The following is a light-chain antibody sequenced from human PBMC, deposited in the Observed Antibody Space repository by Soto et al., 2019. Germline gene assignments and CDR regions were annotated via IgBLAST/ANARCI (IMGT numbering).Light chain of an antibody. V-gene: IGLV1-40*01. Sequence: QSVLPQPPSVSGAPGQRVTISCTGSGSNIGAGYDVHWYQQFPGTAPRLLIYGNNNRPSGVPDRFSASKSGTSASLAITGLQPDDEADYYCQSFDSSRFYVFGTGTKVTVL. J-gene: IGLJ1*01. CDR3: QSFDSSRFYV. CDR1: GSNIGAGYD. CDR2: GNN.